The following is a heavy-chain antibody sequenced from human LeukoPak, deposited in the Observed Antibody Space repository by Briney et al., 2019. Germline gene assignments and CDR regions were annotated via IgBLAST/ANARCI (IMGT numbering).Heavy chain of an antibody. CDR2: ISYDGSNK. J-gene: IGHJ6*02. CDR1: GFTFSSYA. CDR3: ARGYYEPNHYYYYYGMDV. D-gene: IGHD3-22*01. Sequence: PGGSLRLSCAASGFTFSSYAMHWVRQAPGKGLEWVAVISYDGSNKYCADSVKGRFTISRDNSKNTLYLQMNSLRAEDTAVYYCARGYYEPNHYYYYYGMDVWGQGTTVTVSS. V-gene: IGHV3-30*04.